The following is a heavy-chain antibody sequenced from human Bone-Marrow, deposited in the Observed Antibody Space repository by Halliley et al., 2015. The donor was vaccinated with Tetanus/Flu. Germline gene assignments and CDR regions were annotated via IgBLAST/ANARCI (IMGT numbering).Heavy chain of an antibody. D-gene: IGHD2-21*02. V-gene: IGHV5-10-1*01. CDR2: IDPDASRP. J-gene: IGHJ4*02. Sequence: MGMIDPDASRPSYNPSFQGHVSILADKSINTAYLQWSPLKASDTAMYFCARRESVTGAPFDYWGQGTLVTVSS. CDR3: ARRESVTGAPFDY.